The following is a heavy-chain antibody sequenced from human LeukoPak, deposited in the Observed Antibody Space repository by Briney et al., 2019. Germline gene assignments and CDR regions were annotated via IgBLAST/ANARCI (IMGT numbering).Heavy chain of an antibody. D-gene: IGHD2-15*01. CDR2: IYSSGTT. Sequence: SETLSLTCTVSGGSMSNYYWSWIRQPAGKGLEWIGRIYSSGTTNYNPSLKSRVSISVDPSKNQFSLKLTSVTAADTAVYYCARKYCSGGSCYYFDSWGQGTLVTVSS. V-gene: IGHV4-4*07. J-gene: IGHJ4*02. CDR3: ARKYCSGGSCYYFDS. CDR1: GGSMSNYY.